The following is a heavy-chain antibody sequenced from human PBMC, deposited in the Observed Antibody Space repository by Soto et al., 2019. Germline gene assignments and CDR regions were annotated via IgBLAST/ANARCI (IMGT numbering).Heavy chain of an antibody. CDR3: AKEMTSGYYLFDY. CDR2: VSGSGGST. V-gene: IGHV3-23*01. CDR1: GFTFSSYA. Sequence: PGGSLRLSCVASGFTFSSYAMSWVRQAPGKGLEWVSFVSGSGGSTDYADSVKGRFTISRDNSKSTLYLQLNSLRAEDAAVYYCAKEMTSGYYLFDYWGQGTLVTVSS. D-gene: IGHD3-22*01. J-gene: IGHJ4*02.